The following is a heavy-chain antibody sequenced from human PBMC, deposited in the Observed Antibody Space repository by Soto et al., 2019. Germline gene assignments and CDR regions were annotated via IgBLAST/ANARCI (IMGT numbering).Heavy chain of an antibody. J-gene: IGHJ6*03. CDR2: FDPEDGET. D-gene: IGHD2-2*01. Sequence: QVQLVQSGAEVKKPGASVKVSCKVSGYTLTELSMHWVRQAPGKGLEWMGGFDPEDGETIYAQKFQGRVTMTEDTSTDTTYMEVSSLRCEDTAVYYCATGVRYCSSTSGYPPYYYYMDVWGKGTTVTVSS. V-gene: IGHV1-24*01. CDR3: ATGVRYCSSTSGYPPYYYYMDV. CDR1: GYTLTELS.